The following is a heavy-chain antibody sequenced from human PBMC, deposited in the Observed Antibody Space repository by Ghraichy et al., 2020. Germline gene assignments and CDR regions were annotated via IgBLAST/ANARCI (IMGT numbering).Heavy chain of an antibody. CDR2: IKEDGSEQ. CDR1: GLILSKYW. CDR3: AGAPGGEAGGYLAY. D-gene: IGHD1-14*01. V-gene: IGHV3-7*04. Sequence: GGSLRLSCAASGLILSKYWMTWVRQAPGKGLEWVANIKEDGSEQYYMDSVKGRLTISRDNAKNSLYLQMNSLRAEDTAVYYCAGAPGGEAGGYLAYWGQGALVTVSS. J-gene: IGHJ4*02.